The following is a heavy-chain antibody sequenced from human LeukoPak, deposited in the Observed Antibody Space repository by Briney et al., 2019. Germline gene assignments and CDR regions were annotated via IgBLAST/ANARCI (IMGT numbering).Heavy chain of an antibody. CDR2: IKPNSGDT. CDR3: ARDYRYYGREGSLGF. CDR1: GYTFSDYY. D-gene: IGHD3-10*01. V-gene: IGHV1-2*02. J-gene: IGHJ4*02. Sequence: ASVKVSCKASGYTFSDYYIHWVRQAPGQGLECMGWIKPNSGDTDYAQKFQGRVTLTRDTSITTAYMDMSGLISDDTAIYYCARDYRYYGREGSLGFWGQGTLVTVSS.